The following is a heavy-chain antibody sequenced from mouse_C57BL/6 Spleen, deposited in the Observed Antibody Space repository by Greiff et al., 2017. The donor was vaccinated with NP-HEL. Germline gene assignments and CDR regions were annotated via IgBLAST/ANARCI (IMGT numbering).Heavy chain of an antibody. CDR1: GYSFTGYY. Sequence: VQLKESGPELVKPGASVKISCKASGYSFTGYYMHWVKQSSEKSLEWIGEINPSTGGTSYNQKFKGKATLTVDKSSSTAYMQLKSLTSEDSAVYYCARKEPDYYGSSYKNAMDYWGQGTSVTVSS. CDR3: ARKEPDYYGSSYKNAMDY. CDR2: INPSTGGT. V-gene: IGHV1-43*01. D-gene: IGHD1-1*01. J-gene: IGHJ4*01.